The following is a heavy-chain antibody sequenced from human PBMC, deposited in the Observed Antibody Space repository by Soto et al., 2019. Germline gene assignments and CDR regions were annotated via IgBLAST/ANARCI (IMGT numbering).Heavy chain of an antibody. J-gene: IGHJ5*02. CDR1: GGSVSSGSYY. CDR3: ARESHYDFWSRQDWFDP. CDR2: IYYSGST. D-gene: IGHD3-3*01. V-gene: IGHV4-61*01. Sequence: ETLSLTCTVSGGSVSSGSYYWSWIRQPPGKGLEWIGYIYYSGSTNYNPSLKSRVTISVDTSKNQFSLKLSSVTAADTAVYYCARESHYDFWSRQDWFDPWGQGTLVTVSS.